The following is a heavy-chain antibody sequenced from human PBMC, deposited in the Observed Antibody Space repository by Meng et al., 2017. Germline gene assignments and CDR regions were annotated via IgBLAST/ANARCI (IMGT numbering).Heavy chain of an antibody. J-gene: IGHJ4*02. CDR1: GDSVSSNSAA. D-gene: IGHD1-26*01. CDR3: ARGSYSFDS. Sequence: QIKLQQSGPGLVKPSQTLSLIWAISGDSVSSNSAAWNWIRQSPSRGLEWLGRAYYRSKWYHDYAESVKSRISIDPDTSKNQFSLQLRSVTPEDSAVYYCARGSYSFDSWGQRTLVTVSS. V-gene: IGHV6-1*01. CDR2: AYYRSKWYH.